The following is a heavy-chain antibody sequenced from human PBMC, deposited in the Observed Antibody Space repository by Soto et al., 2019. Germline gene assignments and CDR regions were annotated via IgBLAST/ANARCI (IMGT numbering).Heavy chain of an antibody. D-gene: IGHD6-13*01. J-gene: IGHJ4*02. CDR1: GFTFSSYS. CDR2: ISSSSSYI. Sequence: EVQLVESGGGLVKPGGSLRLSCAASGFTFSSYSMNWVRQAPGKGLEWVSSISSSSSYIYYADSVKGRFTISRDNAKNSLYLQMNSLRAEDTAVYYCARSIAAAVGEEGDWGQGTLVTLSS. V-gene: IGHV3-21*01. CDR3: ARSIAAAVGEEGD.